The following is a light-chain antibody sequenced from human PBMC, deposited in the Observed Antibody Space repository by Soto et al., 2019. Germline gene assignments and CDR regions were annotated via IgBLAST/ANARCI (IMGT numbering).Light chain of an antibody. CDR2: EVS. V-gene: IGLV2-14*01. J-gene: IGLJ2*01. Sequence: QSVLTQPASVSGSPGQSITISCTGTSSDVGGHNYVSWYQQHPGKAPKLIINEVSHRPSGVSNRFSGSKSGNTASLTISGLQAEDEAEFYCSSHSSSTDRVVFGGGTKLTVL. CDR1: SSDVGGHNY. CDR3: SSHSSSTDRVV.